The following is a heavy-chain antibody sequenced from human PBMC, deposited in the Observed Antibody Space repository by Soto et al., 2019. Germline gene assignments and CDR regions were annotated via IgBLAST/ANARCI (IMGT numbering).Heavy chain of an antibody. CDR3: AKNQPSWATRAAFDY. D-gene: IGHD2-2*01. Sequence: GGSLRLSCAASGFTFSNYAMNWVRQAPGKGLECVSGISGGSGDSTFYADSVKGRFTISRDNSKNTLHLQMNSLRTEDTAVYYCAKNQPSWATRAAFDYWGQGTLVTVSS. J-gene: IGHJ4*02. V-gene: IGHV3-23*01. CDR2: ISGGSGDST. CDR1: GFTFSNYA.